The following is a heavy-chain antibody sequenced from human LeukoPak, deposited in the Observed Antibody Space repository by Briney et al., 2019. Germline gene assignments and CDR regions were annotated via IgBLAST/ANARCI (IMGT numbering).Heavy chain of an antibody. D-gene: IGHD1/OR15-1a*01. J-gene: IGHJ5*02. CDR2: IIPIFGTA. CDR3: AREETGTGGNWFDP. V-gene: IGHV1-69*01. Sequence: SVKVSCKASGGTFSSYAISWVRQAPGQGLEWMGGIIPIFGTANYAQKSQGRVTITADESTSTAYMELSSLRSEDTAVYYCAREETGTGGNWFDPWGQGTLVTVSS. CDR1: GGTFSSYA.